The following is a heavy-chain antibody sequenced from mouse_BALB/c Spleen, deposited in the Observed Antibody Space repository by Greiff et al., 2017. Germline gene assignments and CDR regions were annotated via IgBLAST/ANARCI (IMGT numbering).Heavy chain of an antibody. J-gene: IGHJ3*01. CDR1: GYTFTSYW. CDR2: INPSTGYT. CDR3: ARDGYYEGFAY. D-gene: IGHD2-3*01. V-gene: IGHV1-7*01. Sequence: VQLQQSGAELAKPGASVKMSCKASGYTFTSYWMHWVKQRPGQGLEWIGYINPSTGYTEYNQKFKDKATLTADKSSSTAYMQLSSLTSEDSAVYYCARDGYYEGFAYWGQGTLVTVSA.